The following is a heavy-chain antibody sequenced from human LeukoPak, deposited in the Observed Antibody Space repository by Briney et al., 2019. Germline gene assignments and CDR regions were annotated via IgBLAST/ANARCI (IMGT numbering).Heavy chain of an antibody. CDR3: ARVCWDSSSWYVGGDWFDP. D-gene: IGHD6-13*01. Sequence: SQTLSLTCAVSGGSISSGGYSWSWIRQPPGTGLEWIGYIYYSGSTYYNPSLKSRVTISVDTSKNQFSLKLSSVTAADTAVYYCARVCWDSSSWYVGGDWFDPWGQGTLVTVSS. V-gene: IGHV4-30-4*07. J-gene: IGHJ5*02. CDR1: GGSISSGGYS. CDR2: IYYSGST.